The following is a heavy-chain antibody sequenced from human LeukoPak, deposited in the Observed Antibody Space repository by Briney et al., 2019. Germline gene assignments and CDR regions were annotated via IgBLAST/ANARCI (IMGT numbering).Heavy chain of an antibody. Sequence: ASVKVSCKASGYTFTSYCIHWVRQAPGQGLEWMGIINPSGGSTYAQKFQGRVTITADESTSTAYMELSSLRSEDTAVYYCARDPGPYYYYGMDVWGQGTTVTVSS. CDR3: ARDPGPYYYYGMDV. J-gene: IGHJ6*02. V-gene: IGHV1-46*01. CDR2: INPSGGST. CDR1: GYTFTSYC.